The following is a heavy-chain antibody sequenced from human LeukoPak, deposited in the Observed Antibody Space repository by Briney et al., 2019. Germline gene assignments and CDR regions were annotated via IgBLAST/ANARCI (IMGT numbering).Heavy chain of an antibody. Sequence: ASVKVSCKVSGYTLTELSMHWVRQAPGKGLEWMGGFDPEDGETIYAQKFQGRVTMTEDTSTDTAYMELSSLGSEDTAVYYCATPGRAWLRYFDWLRAFDIRGQGTMVTVSS. CDR2: FDPEDGET. CDR1: GYTLTELS. CDR3: ATPGRAWLRYFDWLRAFDI. V-gene: IGHV1-24*01. D-gene: IGHD3-9*01. J-gene: IGHJ3*02.